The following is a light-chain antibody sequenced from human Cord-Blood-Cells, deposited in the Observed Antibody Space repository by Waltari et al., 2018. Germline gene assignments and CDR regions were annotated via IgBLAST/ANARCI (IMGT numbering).Light chain of an antibody. Sequence: EHVFTTSPATLSLSPGQRATLPCRASQSVSSYLAWYQQKPGQAPRLLIYDASNRATGIPARFSGSGSGTDFTLTISSLEPEDFAVYYCQQRSNWYTFGQGTKLEIK. CDR3: QQRSNWYT. CDR1: QSVSSY. J-gene: IGKJ2*01. V-gene: IGKV3-11*01. CDR2: DAS.